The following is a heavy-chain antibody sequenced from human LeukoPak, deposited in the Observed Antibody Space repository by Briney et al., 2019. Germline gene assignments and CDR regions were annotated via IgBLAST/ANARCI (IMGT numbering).Heavy chain of an antibody. Sequence: PGGSLRLSCAASGFTFSTYAVSWVRQAPGKGLEWVSGISGSGGSTYYADSVKGRFTISSDNSKNTLYLQMNSLRAEDTAVYYCAKVPHYDFWSGYLYYFDYWGQGTLVTVSS. D-gene: IGHD3-3*01. J-gene: IGHJ4*02. V-gene: IGHV3-23*01. CDR1: GFTFSTYA. CDR3: AKVPHYDFWSGYLYYFDY. CDR2: ISGSGGST.